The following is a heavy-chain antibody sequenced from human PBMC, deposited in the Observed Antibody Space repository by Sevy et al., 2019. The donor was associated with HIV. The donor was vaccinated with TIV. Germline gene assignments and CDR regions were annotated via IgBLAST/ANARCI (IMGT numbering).Heavy chain of an antibody. CDR3: ARGVPDEGSFITMVRGVILKIDY. D-gene: IGHD3-10*01. V-gene: IGHV1-2*02. CDR2: INPNSGGT. Sequence: ASVKVSCKASGYTFTGYYMHWVRQAPGQGLEWMGWINPNSGGTNYAQKFQGRVTMTRDTSISTAYMELSRLRSDDTAVYYCARGVPDEGSFITMVRGVILKIDYWGQGTLVTVSS. J-gene: IGHJ4*02. CDR1: GYTFTGYY.